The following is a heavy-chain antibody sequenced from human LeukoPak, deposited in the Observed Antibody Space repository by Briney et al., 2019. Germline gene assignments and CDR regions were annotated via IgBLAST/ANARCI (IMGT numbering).Heavy chain of an antibody. CDR1: GFTFSTYE. D-gene: IGHD1-26*01. Sequence: GSLRLSCAASGFTFSTYEMNWVRQAPGKGLEWISTISDSGNVIYYADSVRGRFTISRDNAKNSLYLQMNTLRAEDTAVYYCARDFGGSFSDYFDSWGQGTLVTVSS. V-gene: IGHV3-48*03. CDR3: ARDFGGSFSDYFDS. CDR2: ISDSGNVI. J-gene: IGHJ4*02.